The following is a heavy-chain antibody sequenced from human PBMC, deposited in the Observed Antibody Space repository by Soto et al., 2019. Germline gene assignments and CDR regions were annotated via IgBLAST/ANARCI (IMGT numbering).Heavy chain of an antibody. CDR2: IYNNGST. CDR1: GGSVYDFY. V-gene: IGHV4-59*02. D-gene: IGHD3-10*02. Sequence: QVHLQESGPGRVKPSETLSLTCSVSGGSVYDFYWNWLRQTPGKGLEWIGNIYNNGSTNYNPYLKSRVPISINTSTNKFSLHPGSVTTVDTAMNVCANGHGIYVRFDSWGQGTLVSVSS. J-gene: IGHJ4*02. CDR3: ANGHGIYVRFDS.